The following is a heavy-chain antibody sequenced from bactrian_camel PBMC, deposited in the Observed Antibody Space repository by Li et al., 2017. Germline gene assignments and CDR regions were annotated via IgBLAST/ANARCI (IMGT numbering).Heavy chain of an antibody. J-gene: IGHJ4*01. Sequence: DVQLVESGGGLVQPGGSLRLSCAASGFTFSSYDMSWVRQAPGKGLEWVSAISPSGGTSSPADSVKGRFTISRDNAKNTVYLQMNSLKPEDTAMYYCAADPWRCPPPVGITWKHGAYVYWGQGTQVTVS. CDR3: AADPWRCPPPVGITWKHGAYVY. V-gene: IGHV3S40*01. D-gene: IGHD1*01. CDR1: GFTFSSYD. CDR2: ISPSGGTS.